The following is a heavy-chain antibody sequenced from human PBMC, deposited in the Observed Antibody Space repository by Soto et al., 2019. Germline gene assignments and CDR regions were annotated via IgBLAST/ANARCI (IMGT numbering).Heavy chain of an antibody. V-gene: IGHV3-30-3*01. CDR1: GFSFGISP. D-gene: IGHD7-27*01. Sequence: QVQLVESGGGVVQPGRSLRLSCAASGFSFGISPMHWVRQAPGKGPEWVALISYDGTNKFYADSVKGRFTISRDNSKSTLYLQVDSLRPEDAAVYYCARDPKTSGGQHWAFNYFDSWGQGALGTVSS. J-gene: IGHJ4*02. CDR3: ARDPKTSGGQHWAFNYFDS. CDR2: ISYDGTNK.